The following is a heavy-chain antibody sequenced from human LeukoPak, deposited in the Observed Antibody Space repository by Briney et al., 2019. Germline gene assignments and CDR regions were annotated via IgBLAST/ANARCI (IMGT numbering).Heavy chain of an antibody. CDR2: ISSSSYI. CDR3: ARVFSPYGGKGDY. V-gene: IGHV3-21*01. CDR1: GFTFSSYS. D-gene: IGHD4-23*01. Sequence: GGSLRLSCAASGFTFSSYSMNWVRQAPGKGLEWVSSISSSSYIYYADSVKGRFTISRDNAKNSLYLQMNSLRAEDTAVYYCARVFSPYGGKGDYWGQGTLVTVSS. J-gene: IGHJ4*02.